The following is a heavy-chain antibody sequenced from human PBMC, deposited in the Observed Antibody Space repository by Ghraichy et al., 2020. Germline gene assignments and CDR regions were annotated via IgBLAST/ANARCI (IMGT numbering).Heavy chain of an antibody. J-gene: IGHJ4*02. CDR2: INHSGST. V-gene: IGHV4-34*01. Sequence: SETLSLTCAVYGGSFSGYYWSWIRQPPGKGLEWIGEINHSGSTNYNPSLKSRVTILVDTSKNQFSLKLSSVTAADTAVYYCASQEVGATGGDYWGQGTLVTVSS. D-gene: IGHD1-26*01. CDR3: ASQEVGATGGDY. CDR1: GGSFSGYY.